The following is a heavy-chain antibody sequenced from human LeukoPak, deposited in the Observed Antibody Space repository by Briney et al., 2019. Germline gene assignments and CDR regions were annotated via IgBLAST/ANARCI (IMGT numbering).Heavy chain of an antibody. CDR3: ARDVRAAAGTSGYY. CDR2: ISCGGLST. V-gene: IGHV3-23*01. D-gene: IGHD6-13*01. J-gene: IGHJ4*02. CDR1: GFTFSSYA. Sequence: GGSLRLSCADSGFTFSSYAMNWVRQAPGKGLEWVSGISCGGLSTYYADSVKGRFTISRDNSKNTLYLQMNSLRADDTAVYYCARDVRAAAGTSGYYWGQGTLVTVSS.